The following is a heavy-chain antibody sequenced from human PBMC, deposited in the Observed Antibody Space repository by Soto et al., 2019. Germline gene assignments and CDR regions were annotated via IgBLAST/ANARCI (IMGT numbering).Heavy chain of an antibody. CDR2: ISYDGSNK. Sequence: QVQLVESGGGVVQPGRSLRLSCAASGFTFSSYAMHWVRQAPGKGLEWVAVISYDGSNKYYADSVKGRFTISRDNSKNTLYRQMNSLRAEDTAVYYCASRGSGPALYYYGMDVWGQGTTVTVSS. J-gene: IGHJ6*02. CDR1: GFTFSSYA. V-gene: IGHV3-30-3*01. D-gene: IGHD3-10*01. CDR3: ASRGSGPALYYYGMDV.